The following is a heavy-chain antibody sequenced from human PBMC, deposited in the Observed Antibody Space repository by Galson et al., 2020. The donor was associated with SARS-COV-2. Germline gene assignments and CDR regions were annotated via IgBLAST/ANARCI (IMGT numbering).Heavy chain of an antibody. D-gene: IGHD5-18*01. CDR2: IYYSGST. CDR3: ARGQLWLDY. V-gene: IGHV4-59*13. CDR1: GGSISSYY. Sequence: SQTLSLTCTVSGGSISSYYWSSIRQPPGKGLEWIGYIYYSGSTNYNPSLTSRVNISVDTSKHQFSLKLSSVTAADKAVYYCARGQLWLDYGGQGSLGTVSS. J-gene: IGHJ4*02.